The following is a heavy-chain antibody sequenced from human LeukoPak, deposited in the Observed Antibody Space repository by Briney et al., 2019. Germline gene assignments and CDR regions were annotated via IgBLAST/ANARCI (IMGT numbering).Heavy chain of an antibody. V-gene: IGHV3-30*04. CDR2: VLYDGSNK. CDR3: ARSYSSGWYRGSRYFDY. CDR1: GFTFSSYT. D-gene: IGHD6-19*01. Sequence: PGGSLRLSCAASGFTFSSYTMHWVRQAPGKGLEWVAVVLYDGSNKYYADSVKGRLTISRDNSKNTLYLQMNSLRAEDTAVYYCARSYSSGWYRGSRYFDYWGQGTLVTVSS. J-gene: IGHJ4*02.